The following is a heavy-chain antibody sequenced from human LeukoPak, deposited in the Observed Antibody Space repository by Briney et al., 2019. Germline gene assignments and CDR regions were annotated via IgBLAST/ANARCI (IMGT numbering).Heavy chain of an antibody. D-gene: IGHD5-12*01. CDR2: INPNSGGT. Sequence: ASVKVSCKASGYTFTGYYMHWVRQAPGQGLEWMGWINPNSGGTNYAQKFQGRVTMTRDTSISTAYMELSRLRSDDTAVYYCARGSARYSGYPKLGDYWGQGTLVTVSS. V-gene: IGHV1-2*02. CDR1: GYTFTGYY. CDR3: ARGSARYSGYPKLGDY. J-gene: IGHJ4*02.